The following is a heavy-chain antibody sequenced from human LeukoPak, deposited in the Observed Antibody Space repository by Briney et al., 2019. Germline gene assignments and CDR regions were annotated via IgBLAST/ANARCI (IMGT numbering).Heavy chain of an antibody. V-gene: IGHV5-51*01. D-gene: IGHD2-8*01. CDR3: ARRPAVFYDGVDY. J-gene: IGHJ4*02. CDR1: GYSFTSYR. CDR2: VYPGDSDT. Sequence: GESLKISCKGSGYSFTSYRIGWVRQMPGKGLEWMGIVYPGDSDTRYSPSFQGQVTISADKSISTAYLQWSSLKASDTAMYYCARRPAVFYDGVDYWGQGTLVTVSS.